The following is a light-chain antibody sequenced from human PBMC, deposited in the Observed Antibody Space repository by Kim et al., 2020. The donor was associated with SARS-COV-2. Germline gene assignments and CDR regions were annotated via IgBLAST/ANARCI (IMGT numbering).Light chain of an antibody. V-gene: IGLV2-14*03. J-gene: IGLJ2*01. CDR3: SSFTTTSTRV. CDR1: SSDVGVYDL. CDR2: AVT. Sequence: QSALTQPASVSGSPGQSITISCTGTSSDVGVYDLVSWHQQHPGKAPKVIIFAVTKRPSGVSHRFSGSKSGNTASLTISGLQAEDEAHYYCSSFTTTSTRVFGGGTQLTVL.